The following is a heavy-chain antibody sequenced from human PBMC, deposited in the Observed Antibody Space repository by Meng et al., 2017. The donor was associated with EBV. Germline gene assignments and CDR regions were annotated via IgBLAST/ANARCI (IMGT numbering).Heavy chain of an antibody. CDR3: ARAEIAAAGRLDY. Sequence: QGQLVRYGPGLWMRRSSVMVTRKASGGAFSGYASSWVRQAPGQGLEWMGGISAIFGTADYAQKYQGRVTITADKSTSTDYMELSSLRSEDTAVYYCARAEIAAAGRLDYWGQGTLVTVSS. CDR2: ISAIFGTA. D-gene: IGHD6-13*01. J-gene: IGHJ4*02. CDR1: GGAFSGYA. V-gene: IGHV1-69*06.